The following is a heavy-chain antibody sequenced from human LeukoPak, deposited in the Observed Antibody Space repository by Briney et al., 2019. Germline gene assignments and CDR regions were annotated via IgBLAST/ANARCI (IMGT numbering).Heavy chain of an antibody. D-gene: IGHD4-11*01. CDR1: GFTFSSYG. J-gene: IGHJ3*02. V-gene: IGHV3-23*01. Sequence: GGSLRLSCAASGFTFSSYGMHWVRQAPGKGLEWVSAISGSGGSTYYADSVKGRFTISRDNSKNTLYLQMNSLRAEDTAVYYCATCPVSSPTDDAFDIWGQGTMVTVSS. CDR3: ATCPVSSPTDDAFDI. CDR2: ISGSGGST.